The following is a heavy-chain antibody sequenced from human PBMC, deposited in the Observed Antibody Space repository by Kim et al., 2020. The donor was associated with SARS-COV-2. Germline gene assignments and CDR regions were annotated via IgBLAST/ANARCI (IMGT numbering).Heavy chain of an antibody. J-gene: IGHJ2*01. V-gene: IGHV4-39*01. CDR1: GGSISSSSYY. D-gene: IGHD2-15*01. CDR3: ARPPCSGGSCYFGL. CDR2: IYYSGST. Sequence: SETLSLTCTVSGGSISSSSYYWGWIRQPPGKGLEWIGSIYYSGSTYYNPSLKSRVTISVDTSKNQFSLKLSSVTAADTAVYYCARPPCSGGSCYFGLWGRGTLVTVSS.